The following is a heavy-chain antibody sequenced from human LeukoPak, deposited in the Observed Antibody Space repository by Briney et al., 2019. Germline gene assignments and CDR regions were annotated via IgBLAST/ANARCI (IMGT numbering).Heavy chain of an antibody. D-gene: IGHD3-3*01. V-gene: IGHV4-39*01. CDR1: GGSISSSSYY. CDR3: AVELTIFGVVTNHPLDY. CDR2: IYYSGST. Sequence: PSETLSLTCTVSGGSISSSSYYWGWIRQPPGKGLEWIGSIYYSGSTYYNPSLKSRVTISVDTSKNQVSLKLSPVTAADTAVYYCAVELTIFGVVTNHPLDYWGQGTLVTVSS. J-gene: IGHJ4*02.